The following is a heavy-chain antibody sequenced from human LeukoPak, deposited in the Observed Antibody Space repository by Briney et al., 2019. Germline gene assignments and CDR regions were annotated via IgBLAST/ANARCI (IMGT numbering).Heavy chain of an antibody. CDR1: IFTFSNYW. Sequence: PGGSLRLSCVASIFTFSNYWMTWARQAPGKGLEWVSAISGSGGSTYYADSVKGRFTISRDNSKNTLYLQMNSLRAEDTAVYYCAKDLCSSTSCYAGGFDYWGQGTLVTVSS. V-gene: IGHV3-23*01. J-gene: IGHJ4*02. D-gene: IGHD2-2*01. CDR3: AKDLCSSTSCYAGGFDY. CDR2: ISGSGGST.